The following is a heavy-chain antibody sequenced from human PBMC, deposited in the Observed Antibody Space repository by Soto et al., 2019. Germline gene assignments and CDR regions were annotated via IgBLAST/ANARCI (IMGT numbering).Heavy chain of an antibody. J-gene: IGHJ6*02. CDR3: ARDLGYCTNGVCYTRYGMDV. V-gene: IGHV3-21*01. Sequence: GGSLRLSCVASGFTFSSYSMNWVRQAPGKGLEWVSSISSSSSYIYYADSVKGRFTISRDNAKDSLYLQMNSLRAEDTAVYYCARDLGYCTNGVCYTRYGMDVWGQGTTVTVSS. CDR2: ISSSSSYI. D-gene: IGHD2-8*01. CDR1: GFTFSSYS.